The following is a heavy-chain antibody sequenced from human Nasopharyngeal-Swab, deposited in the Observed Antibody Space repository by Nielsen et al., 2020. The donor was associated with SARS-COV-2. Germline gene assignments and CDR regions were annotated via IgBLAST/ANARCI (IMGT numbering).Heavy chain of an antibody. CDR2: IYYSGST. Sequence: WIRQPPGKGLEWIGYIYYSGSTNYNPSLKSRVTISVDTSKNQSSLKLSSVTAADTAVYYCARDIRTYDILTGYSLGYFDLWGRGTLVTVSS. J-gene: IGHJ2*01. V-gene: IGHV4-59*01. D-gene: IGHD3-9*01. CDR3: ARDIRTYDILTGYSLGYFDL.